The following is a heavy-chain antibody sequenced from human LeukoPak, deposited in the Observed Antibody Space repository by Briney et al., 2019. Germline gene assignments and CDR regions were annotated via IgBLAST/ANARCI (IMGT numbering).Heavy chain of an antibody. Sequence: ASVKVSCKVSGYTLTELSMHWVRQAPGKGLEWMGGFDPEDGETIYAQKFQGRVTMTEDTSTDTAYMELSSLRSEDTAVYYCATDSRAYSSGWSRALDYWGQGTLVTVSS. CDR1: GYTLTELS. V-gene: IGHV1-24*01. CDR2: FDPEDGET. J-gene: IGHJ4*02. D-gene: IGHD6-19*01. CDR3: ATDSRAYSSGWSRALDY.